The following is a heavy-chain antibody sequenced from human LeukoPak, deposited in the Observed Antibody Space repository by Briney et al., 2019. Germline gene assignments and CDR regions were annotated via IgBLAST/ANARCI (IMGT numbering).Heavy chain of an antibody. V-gene: IGHV4-4*07. CDR3: AGYSYGRFDY. Sequence: SETLSLTCTVPGGSITSYYWSWIRQPAGKGLEWIGRIYSTGSTIYNPSLKSRVTMSVDTTKNQFSLKLNSLTAADTAVYYCAGYSYGRFDYWGQGTLVTVSS. J-gene: IGHJ4*02. D-gene: IGHD5-18*01. CDR2: IYSTGST. CDR1: GGSITSYY.